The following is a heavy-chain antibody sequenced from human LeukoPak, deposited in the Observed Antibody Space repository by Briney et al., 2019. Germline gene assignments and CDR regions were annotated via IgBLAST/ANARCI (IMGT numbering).Heavy chain of an antibody. CDR2: IYYSGST. CDR1: GGSISSSSYY. J-gene: IGHJ4*02. V-gene: IGHV4-39*07. D-gene: IGHD3-22*01. CDR3: ARSVPDYYDSSGYFDY. Sequence: PSETLSLTCTVSGGSISSSSYYWGWIRQPPGKGLEWIGSIYYSGSTYYNPSLKSRVTISVDTSKNQFFLKLSSVTAADTAVYYCARSVPDYYDSSGYFDYWGQGTLVTVSS.